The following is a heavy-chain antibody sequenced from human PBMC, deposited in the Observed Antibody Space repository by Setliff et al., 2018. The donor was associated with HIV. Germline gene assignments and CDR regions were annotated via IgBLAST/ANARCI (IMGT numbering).Heavy chain of an antibody. CDR3: ARVGYDSSGYYPRGAFDI. Sequence: VASVKVSCKASGGTFSSYAISWVRQAPGQGLEWMGGIIPIFGTANYAQKFQGRVTLTTDESTSTAYMELSSLRSEDTAVYYCARVGYDSSGYYPRGAFDIWGQGTMVTVSS. CDR1: GGTFSSYA. CDR2: IIPIFGTA. D-gene: IGHD3-22*01. J-gene: IGHJ3*02. V-gene: IGHV1-69*05.